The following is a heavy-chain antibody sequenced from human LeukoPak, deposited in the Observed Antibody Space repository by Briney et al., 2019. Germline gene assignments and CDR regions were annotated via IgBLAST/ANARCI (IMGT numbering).Heavy chain of an antibody. J-gene: IGHJ6*02. Sequence: GGSLRLSCAASGFTFSSYAMSWVRQAPGKGLEWVSAISGSGGSTYYADSVKGRFTLSRDNAKNSLYLQMNSLRAEDTAVYYCARGYYYGSGSLKIYYYYGMDVWGQGTTVTVSS. D-gene: IGHD3-10*01. CDR3: ARGYYYGSGSLKIYYYYGMDV. CDR2: ISGSGGST. CDR1: GFTFSSYA. V-gene: IGHV3-23*01.